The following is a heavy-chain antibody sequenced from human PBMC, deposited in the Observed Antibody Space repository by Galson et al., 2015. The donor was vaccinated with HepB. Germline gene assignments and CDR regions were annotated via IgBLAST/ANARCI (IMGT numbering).Heavy chain of an antibody. D-gene: IGHD6-19*01. Sequence: SLRLSCAASGFTFPTYSMNWVRQAPGKGLEWLSYISSSSSSIYYANSVKGRFTISRDNAKNSLYLQMNSLRDEDTAVYYCARDLGGVAGTTNFDSWGQGTLVTVSS. CDR3: ARDLGGVAGTTNFDS. J-gene: IGHJ4*02. CDR1: GFTFPTYS. V-gene: IGHV3-48*02. CDR2: ISSSSSSI.